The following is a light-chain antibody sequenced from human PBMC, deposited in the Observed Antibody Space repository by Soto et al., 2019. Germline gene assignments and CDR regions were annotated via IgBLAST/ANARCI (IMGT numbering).Light chain of an antibody. J-gene: IGKJ4*01. CDR3: QQYSNSPLT. CDR2: GAS. Sequence: EIVLTQSPGTLSLSPGERATLSCRASQRVSRNHLAWYQQKVGQPPRLLIYGASSRAAGIPDRFSGSGSGTDFTLTITRLETEDFAVYHCQQYSNSPLTFGGGTKVEV. CDR1: QRVSRNH. V-gene: IGKV3-20*01.